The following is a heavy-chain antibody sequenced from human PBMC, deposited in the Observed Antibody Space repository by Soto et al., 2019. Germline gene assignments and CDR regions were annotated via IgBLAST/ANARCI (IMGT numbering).Heavy chain of an antibody. J-gene: IGHJ4*02. CDR2: ISYDGSNK. Sequence: GGSLRLSCAASGFTFSNFAMHWVRQAPGKGLEWVAVISYDGSNKYYADSVKGRLTISRDNSKNTVYLQLNSLRAEDTAVYFCATIRRTSGWPDYWGQGTLVTVSS. D-gene: IGHD6-25*01. CDR3: ATIRRTSGWPDY. V-gene: IGHV3-30-3*01. CDR1: GFTFSNFA.